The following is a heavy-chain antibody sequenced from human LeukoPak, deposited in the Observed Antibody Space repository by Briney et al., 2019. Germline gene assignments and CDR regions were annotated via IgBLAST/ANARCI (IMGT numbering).Heavy chain of an antibody. J-gene: IGHJ4*02. Sequence: ASVRVSCKASGYTFTDYYVHWVRQAPGQGLERMGWISAYNGNTNYAQKLQGRVTMTTDTSTSTAYMELRSLRSDDTAVYYCARRVSGSSGYYWVYFDYWGQGTLVTVSS. CDR1: GYTFTDYY. CDR3: ARRVSGSSGYYWVYFDY. CDR2: ISAYNGNT. D-gene: IGHD3-22*01. V-gene: IGHV1-18*04.